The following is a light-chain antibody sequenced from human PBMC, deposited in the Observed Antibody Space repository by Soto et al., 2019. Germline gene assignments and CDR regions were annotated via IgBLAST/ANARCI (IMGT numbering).Light chain of an antibody. CDR2: GDS. J-gene: IGLJ1*01. Sequence: QSALTQPPSVSGAPGQRVTISCTGSSSNIGAGYHVHWYQQLPGAAPKLLIFGDSNRPSGVPDRFSGSKSGTSASLAITGLQADDEADYYCQSSDSRLSGSDDFGTGTKVTVL. CDR3: QSSDSRLSGSDD. CDR1: SSNIGAGYH. V-gene: IGLV1-40*01.